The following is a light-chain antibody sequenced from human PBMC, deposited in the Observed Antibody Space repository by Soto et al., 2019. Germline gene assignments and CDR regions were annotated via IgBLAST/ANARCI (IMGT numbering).Light chain of an antibody. CDR2: AVS. CDR3: GSYTTGSNV. Sequence: QSALTQPASVSGSPGQSITISCTGTSTDVGGYNYVSWYQQHPGKAPKLMIYAVSNRPSGVSNRFSGSKSGNTASLTISGIQAEDEADYYCGSYTTGSNVFGTGTKVTVL. CDR1: STDVGGYNY. J-gene: IGLJ1*01. V-gene: IGLV2-14*01.